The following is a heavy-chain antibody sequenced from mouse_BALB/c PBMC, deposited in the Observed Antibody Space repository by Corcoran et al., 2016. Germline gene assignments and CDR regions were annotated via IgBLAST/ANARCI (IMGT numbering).Heavy chain of an antibody. CDR3: AREPYAMDY. CDR2: INTYTGEP. CDR1: GYTFTNYG. Sequence: QIQLVQSGPELKKPGETVKISCKASGYTFTNYGMNWVKQAPGKGLKWMGWINTYTGEPTYADDFKGRFVFSLETSTSTAYLQINNLKNEDTATYFCAREPYAMDYWGQGTSVTVSS. J-gene: IGHJ4*01. V-gene: IGHV9-3-1*01.